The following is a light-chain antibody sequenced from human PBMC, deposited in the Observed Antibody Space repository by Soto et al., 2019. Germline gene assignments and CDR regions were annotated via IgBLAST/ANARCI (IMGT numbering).Light chain of an antibody. Sequence: QSALTQPPSVSEAPGQRVTISCTGTSSDIGAGYDVHWYQQLPGAAPKLLIYSNAIRPSGVPDRFSASKSGTSASLAITGLRAEDEADYYCQSYESSLTNYVFGTGTKVTV. V-gene: IGLV1-40*01. CDR3: QSYESSLTNYV. CDR2: SNA. J-gene: IGLJ1*01. CDR1: SSDIGAGYD.